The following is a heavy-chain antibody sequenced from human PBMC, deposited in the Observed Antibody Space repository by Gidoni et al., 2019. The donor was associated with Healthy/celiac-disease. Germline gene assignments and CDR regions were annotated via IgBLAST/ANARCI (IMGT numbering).Heavy chain of an antibody. CDR2: ISGGGDST. CDR3: ARDQEVFDY. Sequence: DVQLLESGGGLVQHWGSLRLSCPASGFTLSSYAMSWVRQAPGRGLEWVSAISGGGDSTYYADSVKGRFTISRDNSKNTLYLQMNSLRAEDTAVYYCARDQEVFDYWGQGTLVTGSS. J-gene: IGHJ4*02. V-gene: IGHV3-23*01. CDR1: GFTLSSYA.